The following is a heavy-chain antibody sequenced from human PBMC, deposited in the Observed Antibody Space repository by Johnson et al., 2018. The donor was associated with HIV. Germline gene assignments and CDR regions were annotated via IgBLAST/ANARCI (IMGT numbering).Heavy chain of an antibody. J-gene: IGHJ3*02. D-gene: IGHD6-19*01. V-gene: IGHV3-23*01. Sequence: VQLLESGGGLVQPGGSLKLSCAASGFTFNIYAMSWVRQAPGKGLEWVSGISGSGGSTYYADSVKGRFTISRDNSKNTLFLEMNSLRGEDTALYYCAKDRSSGWPNDAFDIWGQGTMVTVSS. CDR2: ISGSGGST. CDR3: AKDRSSGWPNDAFDI. CDR1: GFTFNIYA.